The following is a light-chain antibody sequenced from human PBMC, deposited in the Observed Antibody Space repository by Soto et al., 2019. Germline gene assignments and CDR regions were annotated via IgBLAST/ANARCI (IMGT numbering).Light chain of an antibody. CDR1: QSVDAY. CDR2: AAS. CDR3: QQSHSAPDT. Sequence: IQMTQSPSSLSASEGDRVTITCRASQSVDAYLHWFQQKPGKPPKLLIYAASTLQSGVPSRFSGSGSETDFTLTISSLQPEDFATYYCQQSHSAPDTFGQGTKVEIK. J-gene: IGKJ2*01. V-gene: IGKV1-39*01.